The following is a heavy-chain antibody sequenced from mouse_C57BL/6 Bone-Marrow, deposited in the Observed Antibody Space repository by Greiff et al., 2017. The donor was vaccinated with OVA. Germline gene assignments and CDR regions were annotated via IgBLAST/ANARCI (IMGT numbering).Heavy chain of an antibody. D-gene: IGHD4-1*01. V-gene: IGHV1-55*01. J-gene: IGHJ2*01. CDR3: ARSGTGTDY. CDR1: GYTFTSYW. Sequence: QVQLQQPGAELVQPGASVKLSCTASGYTFTSYWITWVKQSPGQGLEWIGDIYPGSGSTNYIEKFKSKATLTVDTSSSTAYMQLSSLTSEDAAVYYCARSGTGTDYWGQGTTLTVSS. CDR2: IYPGSGST.